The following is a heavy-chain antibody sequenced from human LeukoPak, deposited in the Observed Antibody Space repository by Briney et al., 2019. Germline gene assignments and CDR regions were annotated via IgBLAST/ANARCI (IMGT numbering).Heavy chain of an antibody. CDR1: GFNFSNYW. J-gene: IGHJ4*02. Sequence: PGGSLRLSCVVSGFNFSNYWMNWVRQAPGKGLEWVANIKHDGSEIYYVDSVKGRFSISRDNAKKSLYLQMNSLRAEDTAVYYCARALSHCLDYWGQGTLVTVSS. V-gene: IGHV3-7*01. CDR2: IKHDGSEI. D-gene: IGHD3-16*01. CDR3: ARALSHCLDY.